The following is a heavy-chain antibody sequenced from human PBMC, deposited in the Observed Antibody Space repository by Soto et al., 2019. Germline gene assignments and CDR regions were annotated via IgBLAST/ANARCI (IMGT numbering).Heavy chain of an antibody. V-gene: IGHV1-69*06. CDR2: IIPLFGTA. J-gene: IGHJ4*02. CDR1: GGIFSSNT. D-gene: IGHD2-21*02. Sequence: QVYLVQSGAEVKKPGSSVKISCKASGGIFSSNTINWVRQAAGQGLEWMGGIIPLFGTANYAEKFQGRVTITADKSTKTEYMELTSLRSEETAVYYCACKAACGGDCYAFDSWGQGTLVTVSS. CDR3: ACKAACGGDCYAFDS.